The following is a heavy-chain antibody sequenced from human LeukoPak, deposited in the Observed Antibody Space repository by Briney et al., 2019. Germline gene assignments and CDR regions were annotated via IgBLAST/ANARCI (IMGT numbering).Heavy chain of an antibody. CDR3: ARGGPNSSGWRIDY. D-gene: IGHD6-19*01. J-gene: IGHJ4*02. Sequence: SETLSLTCTASGGSISSYYWSWIRQPPGKGLEWIGYIYHSVDTKYNASLKSRVTISVDTSKSQFSLKLSSVTAADTAVYYCARGGPNSSGWRIDYWGQGTLVTVSS. V-gene: IGHV4-59*01. CDR2: IYHSVDT. CDR1: GGSISSYY.